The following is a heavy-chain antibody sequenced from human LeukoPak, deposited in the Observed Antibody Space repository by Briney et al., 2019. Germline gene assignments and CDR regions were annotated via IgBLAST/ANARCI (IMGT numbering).Heavy chain of an antibody. D-gene: IGHD3-3*01. CDR2: TYHSGST. CDR3: ARHALLEWLLWRD. J-gene: IGHJ4*02. Sequence: SETLSLTCAVSGYSISSGYYWGWIRQPPGKGLEWIGSTYHSGSTYYNPSLKSRVTISVDTSKNQFSLKLSSVTAADTAVYYCARHALLEWLLWRDWGQGTLVTVSS. V-gene: IGHV4-38-2*01. CDR1: GYSISSGYY.